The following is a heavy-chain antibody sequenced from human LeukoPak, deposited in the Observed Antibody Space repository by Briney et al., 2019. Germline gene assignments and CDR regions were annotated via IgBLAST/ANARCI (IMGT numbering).Heavy chain of an antibody. D-gene: IGHD4-17*01. J-gene: IGHJ4*02. Sequence: SETLSLTCTPSGYSISSYYWSWIRQPPGKGLEGIGYIYYSGSTKYNPSLKSRVTISVDTYKNQFSLKLNSATAADTAVYYCARHGHHGDYDYWGQGTLVTVSS. CDR1: GYSISSYY. V-gene: IGHV4-59*01. CDR2: IYYSGST. CDR3: ARHGHHGDYDY.